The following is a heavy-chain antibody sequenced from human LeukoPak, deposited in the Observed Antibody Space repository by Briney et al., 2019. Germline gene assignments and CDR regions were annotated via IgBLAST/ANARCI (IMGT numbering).Heavy chain of an antibody. Sequence: ASVKVSCKASGGTFSSYAISWVRQAPGQGLEWMGRIIPILGIANYAQKFQGRVTITADKSTSTAYMELSSLRSEDTAVYYCARAEGRNPHTHGNTVTTPSPYYYYYGMDVWDQGTTVTVSS. V-gene: IGHV1-69*04. CDR2: IIPILGIA. D-gene: IGHD4-11*01. CDR3: ARAEGRNPHTHGNTVTTPSPYYYYYGMDV. J-gene: IGHJ6*02. CDR1: GGTFSSYA.